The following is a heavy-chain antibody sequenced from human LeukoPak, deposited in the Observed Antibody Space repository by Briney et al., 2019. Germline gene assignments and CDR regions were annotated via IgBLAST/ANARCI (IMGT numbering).Heavy chain of an antibody. V-gene: IGHV3-15*01. Sequence: NPGGSLRLSCAASGLTFSNAWMSWVRQAPGKGLEWVGRIKSKTDGGTTDYAAPVKGRFTISRDDSKNTLYLQMNSLKTEDTAVYYCTTIGYSYGYGDCWGQGTLVTVSS. CDR2: IKSKTDGGTT. J-gene: IGHJ4*02. CDR3: TTIGYSYGYGDC. CDR1: GLTFSNAW. D-gene: IGHD5-18*01.